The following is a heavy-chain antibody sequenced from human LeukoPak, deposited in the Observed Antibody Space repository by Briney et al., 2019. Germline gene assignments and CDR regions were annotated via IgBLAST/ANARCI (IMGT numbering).Heavy chain of an antibody. V-gene: IGHV3-73*01. Sequence: PGGSLRLSCAASGFTFSGSAMHWVRQASGKGLEWVGRIRSKANSYATAYAASVKGRFTISRDDSKNTAYLQMNTLRTEDTAVYYCANQKLSGTYLPDQWGQGILVTVSS. CDR3: ANQKLSGTYLPDQ. CDR1: GFTFSGSA. D-gene: IGHD3-10*01. CDR2: IRSKANSYAT. J-gene: IGHJ4*02.